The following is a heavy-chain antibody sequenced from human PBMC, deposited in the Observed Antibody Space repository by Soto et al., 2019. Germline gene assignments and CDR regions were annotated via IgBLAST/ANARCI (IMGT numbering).Heavy chain of an antibody. CDR3: ARGGVDTAMVHFDY. V-gene: IGHV1-8*01. J-gene: IGHJ4*02. CDR2: MNPNSGNT. D-gene: IGHD5-18*01. Sequence: QVQLVQSGAEVKKPGASVKVSCKASGYTFTSYDINWVRQATGQGLEWMGWMNPNSGNTGYAQKFQGRVTMTRNTSISTAYMELSSLTSEDKAVYYCARGGVDTAMVHFDYWGQGTLVTVSS. CDR1: GYTFTSYD.